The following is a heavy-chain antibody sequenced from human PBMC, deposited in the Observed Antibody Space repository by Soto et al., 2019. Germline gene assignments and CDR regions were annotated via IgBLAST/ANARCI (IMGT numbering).Heavy chain of an antibody. CDR1: GGAFSTYS. CDR3: AKGSKGGDNYD. V-gene: IGHV1-69*02. CDR2: IIPILNIT. D-gene: IGHD5-18*01. J-gene: IGHJ4*02. Sequence: QVQLEQSGAEVKEPGSSVKVACKTSGGAFSTYSINWVRQAPGQGLEWMGRIIPILNITNYAQTFQDRVTMSADRSTNTAYMELSSLRSEDTAVYSCAKGSKGGDNYDWGQETLVTVSS.